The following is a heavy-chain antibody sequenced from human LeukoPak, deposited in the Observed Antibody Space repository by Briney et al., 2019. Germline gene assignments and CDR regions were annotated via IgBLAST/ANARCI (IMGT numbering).Heavy chain of an antibody. D-gene: IGHD1-26*01. CDR2: ISYDGSNK. CDR1: GFTFSSYA. V-gene: IGHV3-30*04. Sequence: PGGSLRLSCAASGFTFSSYAMHWVRQAPGKGLEWVAVISYDGSNKYYADSVKGRFTISRDNSKNTLYLQMNSLRAEDTAVYYCAKNGRVAPPPDYWGQGTLVTVSS. CDR3: AKNGRVAPPPDY. J-gene: IGHJ4*02.